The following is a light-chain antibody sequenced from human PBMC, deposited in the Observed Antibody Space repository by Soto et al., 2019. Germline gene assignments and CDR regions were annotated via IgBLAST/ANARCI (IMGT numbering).Light chain of an antibody. CDR2: EVS. J-gene: IGLJ3*02. V-gene: IGLV2-8*01. CDR1: SSDVGSYDY. CDR3: SSSAGSNNLEV. Sequence: QSVLTQPPSASGSPGQSVTISCTGTSSDVGSYDYVSWYQQHPGKAPKLMIYEVSKRPSGVPDRLSGSKSGNTASLTVSGLQAEDEADYYCSSSAGSNNLEVFGGGTKLIVL.